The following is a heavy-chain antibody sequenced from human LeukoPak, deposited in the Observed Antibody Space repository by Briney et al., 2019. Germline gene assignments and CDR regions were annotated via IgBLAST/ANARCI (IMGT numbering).Heavy chain of an antibody. CDR3: ARDRLNFGVVIIPPDY. CDR2: ISAYNGNT. J-gene: IGHJ4*02. Sequence: ASVKVSCKASGYTFTSYGISWVRQAPGQGLEWMGWISAYNGNTNYAQKLQGRVTMTTDTSTSTAYMELRSLRSDDTAVYYCARDRLNFGVVIIPPDYWGQGTLVTVSS. D-gene: IGHD3-3*01. V-gene: IGHV1-18*01. CDR1: GYTFTSYG.